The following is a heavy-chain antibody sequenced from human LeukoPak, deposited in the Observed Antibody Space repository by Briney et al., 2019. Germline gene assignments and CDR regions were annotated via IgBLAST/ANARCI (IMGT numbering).Heavy chain of an antibody. CDR1: GCTFSSYA. V-gene: IGHV1-69*06. J-gene: IGHJ6*04. CDR3: ARGVRDYDIVTSGMDV. D-gene: IGHD3-9*01. Sequence: SVKVSCKASGCTFSSYAISWVRQAPGQGLEWMGGIIPIFATANYAQKFQGRVTITADKSTSTAYLELSSLRSEDRAVHYCARGVRDYDIVTSGMDVWGKGTTVTVSS. CDR2: IIPIFATA.